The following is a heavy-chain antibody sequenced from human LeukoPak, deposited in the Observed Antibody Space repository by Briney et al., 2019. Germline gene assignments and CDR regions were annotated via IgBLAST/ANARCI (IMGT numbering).Heavy chain of an antibody. J-gene: IGHJ3*02. V-gene: IGHV4-59*01. CDR2: IYYSGST. D-gene: IGHD3-9*01. Sequence: SETLSLTCAVYGGSFSGYYWSWIRQPPGKGLEWIGYIYYSGSTNYNPSLKSRVTISVDTSKNQFSLKLSSVTAADTAVYYCARGVLRYFDWLFLGAFDIWGQGTMVTVSS. CDR3: ARGVLRYFDWLFLGAFDI. CDR1: GGSFSGYY.